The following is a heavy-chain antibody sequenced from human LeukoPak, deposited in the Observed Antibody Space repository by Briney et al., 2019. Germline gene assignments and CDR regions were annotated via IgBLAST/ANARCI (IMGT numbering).Heavy chain of an antibody. D-gene: IGHD6-6*01. CDR2: IYYSGST. CDR3: ARSIAATPLDY. J-gene: IGHJ4*02. CDR1: GGSISSRSYF. V-gene: IGHV4-39*07. Sequence: SETLSLTCTVSGGSISSRSYFWGWIRQPPGKGLEWIGTIYYSGSTNYNPSLKSRVTISVDTSKNQFSLKLSSVTAADTAVYYCARSIAATPLDYWGQGTLVTVSS.